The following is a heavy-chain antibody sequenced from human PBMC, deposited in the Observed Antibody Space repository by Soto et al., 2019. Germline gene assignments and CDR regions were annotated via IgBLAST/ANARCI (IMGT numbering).Heavy chain of an antibody. J-gene: IGHJ4*02. D-gene: IGHD1-1*01. CDR3: ARGPRVSSTGTGAH. Sequence: PGGSLRLSCAVSGFTFSAYWLHWVRQVPGKGLTWFSRISDDGSTATYADSVKGRFVISRDNAKNSLYLEMNTLRVDDSGLYYCARGPRVSSTGTGAHWGRGTLVTVSS. CDR1: GFTFSAYW. V-gene: IGHV3-74*01. CDR2: ISDDGSTA.